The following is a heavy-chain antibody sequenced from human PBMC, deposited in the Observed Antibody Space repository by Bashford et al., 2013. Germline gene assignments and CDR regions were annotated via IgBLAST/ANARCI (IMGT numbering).Heavy chain of an antibody. CDR1: GGSFNNYY. Sequence: SETLSLTCVVYGGSFNNYYWGWIRQSQGKGLEWIGEINHSGTTNFNPSLKSRVTVSVDTSKRQFSLRLSSVTAADSAIYYCTRQWSSGYYSDYWAQGTLVTVSS. V-gene: IGHV4-34*01. CDR2: INHSGTT. D-gene: IGHD3-22*01. CDR3: TRQWSSGYYSDY. J-gene: IGHJ4*02.